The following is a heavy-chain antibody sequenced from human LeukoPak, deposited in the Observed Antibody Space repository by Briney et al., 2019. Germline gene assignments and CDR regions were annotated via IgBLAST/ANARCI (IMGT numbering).Heavy chain of an antibody. D-gene: IGHD6-19*01. Sequence: ASVKVSCKASGYTFTGYYMHWVRQATGQGLDWMGWINPNSGGTNYAQKFQGRVTMTRDTSINTAYMELSRLRSDDTAVYYCARALPWLVRYFDYWGQGTLVTVSS. CDR1: GYTFTGYY. CDR3: ARALPWLVRYFDY. J-gene: IGHJ4*02. V-gene: IGHV1-2*02. CDR2: INPNSGGT.